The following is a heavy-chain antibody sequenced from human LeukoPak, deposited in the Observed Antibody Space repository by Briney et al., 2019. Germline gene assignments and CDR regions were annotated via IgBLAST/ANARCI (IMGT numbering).Heavy chain of an antibody. CDR1: GFTFSSYA. CDR3: AKDGSGYSGSRPYYFDY. J-gene: IGHJ4*02. V-gene: IGHV3-23*01. D-gene: IGHD5-12*01. CDR2: ISGSGGST. Sequence: PGGSLRLSCAASGFTFSSYAMSWVRQAPGKGLEWVSAISGSGGSTYYADSVKGRFTISRDNSKNTLYLQMNSLRAEDTALYYCAKDGSGYSGSRPYYFDYWGQGTLVTVSS.